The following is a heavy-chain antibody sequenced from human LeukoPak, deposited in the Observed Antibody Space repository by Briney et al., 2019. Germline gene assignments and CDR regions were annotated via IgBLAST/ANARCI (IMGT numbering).Heavy chain of an antibody. J-gene: IGHJ5*02. CDR3: AIHIVVVPAAKKKNWFDP. D-gene: IGHD2-2*01. Sequence: SETLSLTCAVYGGSFSGYYWSWIRQPPGKGLEWIGEINHSGSTNYNPPLKSRVTISVETSKNQFSLKLSSVTAADTAVYYCAIHIVVVPAAKKKNWFDPWGQGTLVTVSS. V-gene: IGHV4-34*01. CDR1: GGSFSGYY. CDR2: INHSGST.